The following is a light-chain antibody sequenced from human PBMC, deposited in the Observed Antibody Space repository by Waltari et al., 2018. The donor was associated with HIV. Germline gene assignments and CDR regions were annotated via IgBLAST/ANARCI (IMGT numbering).Light chain of an antibody. Sequence: EIVLTQSPATLSLSPVERATLSCRASESISRYLAWYQQKPGQAPRLLISDASNRATGIPARFSGSGSGTDFTLTISYLEPEDFAVYYCQQRTNWPPWSFGQGTKVEIK. CDR1: ESISRY. CDR2: DAS. J-gene: IGKJ1*01. CDR3: QQRTNWPPWS. V-gene: IGKV3-11*01.